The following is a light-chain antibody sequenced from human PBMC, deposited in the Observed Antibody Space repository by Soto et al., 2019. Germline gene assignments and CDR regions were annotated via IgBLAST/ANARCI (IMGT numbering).Light chain of an antibody. CDR3: QQYGSSPTT. Sequence: EIVLTQSPGTLSLSPGERATLSCRASQSVSNSYLAWYQQRPGQAPRLLIFGASSRATGIPDSFSGSGSGTDFMLTISRLEPEDFAVYYCQQYGSSPTTFGQGTQVEI. J-gene: IGKJ1*01. CDR2: GAS. CDR1: QSVSNSY. V-gene: IGKV3-20*01.